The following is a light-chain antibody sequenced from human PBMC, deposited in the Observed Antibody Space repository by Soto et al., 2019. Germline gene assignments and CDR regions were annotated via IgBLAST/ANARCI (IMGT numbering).Light chain of an antibody. CDR3: QSYDSSLSGWV. CDR1: SSNIGAGYD. Sequence: QSVLTQPPSVSGAPGQRVTISCTGSSSNIGAGYDVHWYQQLPGTVPKLLIYGNSNRPSGVPDRFSGSKSGTSASLAITGLQAEDEADYYCQSYDSSLSGWVFGTGTKATVL. CDR2: GNS. J-gene: IGLJ1*01. V-gene: IGLV1-40*01.